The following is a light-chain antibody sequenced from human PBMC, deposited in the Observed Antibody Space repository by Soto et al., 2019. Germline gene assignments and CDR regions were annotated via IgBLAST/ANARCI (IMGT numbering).Light chain of an antibody. CDR1: QTIDNK. Sequence: IVMTQSPATLSVSPGERATLSCRASQTIDNKLAWYQQRPGQAPRLLIYGASTRATGIPARFSGSGSGTEFTLTISGLQSEDFGVYYCQQYKDWRTFGQGTNVEIK. V-gene: IGKV3-15*01. J-gene: IGKJ1*01. CDR3: QQYKDWRT. CDR2: GAS.